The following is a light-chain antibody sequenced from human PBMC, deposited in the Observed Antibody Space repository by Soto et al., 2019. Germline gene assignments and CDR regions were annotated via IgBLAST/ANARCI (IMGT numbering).Light chain of an antibody. J-gene: IGLJ1*01. CDR2: DVS. CDR3: SSYTSSSTLLYV. Sequence: QSALTQPASVSGSPGQSITISCTGTSSDVGGYNYVSWYQQHPGKAPKLMIYDVSNRPSGVYNRFSGSKSGNTASLTISGLQAEYEADYYCSSYTSSSTLLYVFGTGTKVTVL. CDR1: SSDVGGYNY. V-gene: IGLV2-14*01.